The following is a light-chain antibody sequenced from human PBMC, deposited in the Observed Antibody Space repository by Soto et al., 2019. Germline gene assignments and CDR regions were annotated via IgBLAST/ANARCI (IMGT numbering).Light chain of an antibody. CDR1: QFVRSNS. CDR3: QQYAGSPRT. CDR2: DAS. Sequence: ELVLTQSPGTLSLSPGESATLSCRASQFVRSNSLAWYQQNRGQAPRLLIHDASSRATGIPDRFSGSETGADFTLTINRPEPEDVAVYYCQQYAGSPRTVGKGT. J-gene: IGKJ1*01. V-gene: IGKV3-20*01.